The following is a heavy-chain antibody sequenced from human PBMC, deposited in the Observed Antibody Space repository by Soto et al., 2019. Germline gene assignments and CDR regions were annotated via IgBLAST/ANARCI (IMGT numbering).Heavy chain of an antibody. CDR1: GFTFSSYS. D-gene: IGHD3-3*01. Sequence: GGSLRLSCAASGFTFSSYSMNWVRQAPGKGLEWVSSISSSSSYIYYAASVKGRFTISRDNAKNSLYLQMNSLRAEDTAVYYCARDIAYDSGSGYYPDPYYYYSMDVWGQGTTVTVSS. CDR2: ISSSSSYI. J-gene: IGHJ6*03. CDR3: ARDIAYDSGSGYYPDPYYYYSMDV. V-gene: IGHV3-21*01.